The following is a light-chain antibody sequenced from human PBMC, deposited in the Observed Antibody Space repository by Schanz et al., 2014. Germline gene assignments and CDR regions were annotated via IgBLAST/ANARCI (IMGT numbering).Light chain of an antibody. CDR2: DAS. V-gene: IGKV1-33*01. CDR1: QDISTY. Sequence: DIQMTQSPSSLSASVGDRVTITCQASQDISTYLNWYQQKPGKAPKLLIYDASNLETGVPSRFSGSGSGTEFTLTISSLQPDDFATYYCQQYNSYTWTFGQGTKVEIK. J-gene: IGKJ1*01. CDR3: QQYNSYTWT.